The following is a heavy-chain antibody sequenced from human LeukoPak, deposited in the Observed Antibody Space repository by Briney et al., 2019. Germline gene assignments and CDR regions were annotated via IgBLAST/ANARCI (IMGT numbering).Heavy chain of an antibody. Sequence: GGSLRLSCAASGFTFSSYSMHWVRQAPGKGLEWVAVISYDGSNKYYAGSVKGRFTISRDNSKNTLYLQMNSLRAEDTAVYYCARGSSCPDWGQGTLVTVSS. V-gene: IGHV3-30*04. J-gene: IGHJ4*02. D-gene: IGHD6-13*01. CDR2: ISYDGSNK. CDR1: GFTFSSYS. CDR3: ARGSSCPD.